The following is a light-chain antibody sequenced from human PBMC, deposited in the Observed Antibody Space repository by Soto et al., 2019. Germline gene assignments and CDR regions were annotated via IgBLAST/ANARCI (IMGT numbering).Light chain of an antibody. J-gene: IGLJ2*01. Sequence: QSVLTQPPSVSAAPGQKVTISCSGTSSSIGDNYVSWYQQLPRTAPKLLIYDNVERPSGIPDRFSGSKSGTSATLAITGLQTGDEADYYCGTWDDSLSAVVFGGGTKVTVL. CDR3: GTWDDSLSAVV. CDR1: SSSIGDNY. V-gene: IGLV1-51*01. CDR2: DNV.